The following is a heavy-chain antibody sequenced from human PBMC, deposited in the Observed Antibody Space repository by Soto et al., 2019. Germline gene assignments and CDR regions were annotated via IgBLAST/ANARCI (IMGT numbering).Heavy chain of an antibody. CDR1: GYTFTSYY. CDR2: INPSGGST. J-gene: IGHJ4*02. Sequence: ASVKVSCKASGYTFTSYYMHWVRQAPGQGLEWMGIINPSGGSTSYAQKFQGRVTMTRDTSTSTVYMELSSLRSEDTAVYYCASSDLLVGAHVEVWGQGTLVTVSS. CDR3: ASSDLLVGAHVEV. D-gene: IGHD1-26*01. V-gene: IGHV1-46*01.